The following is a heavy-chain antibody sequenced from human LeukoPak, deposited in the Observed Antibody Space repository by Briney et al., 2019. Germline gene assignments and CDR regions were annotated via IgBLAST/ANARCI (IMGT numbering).Heavy chain of an antibody. CDR3: ARGALYYDYVWGSPAHDSFDI. CDR2: INHSGST. V-gene: IGHV4-34*01. Sequence: SETLSLTCAVYGGSFSGYYWSWIRQPPGKGLEWIGEINHSGSTNYNPSLKSRVTISVDTSKNQFSLKLSSVTAADTAVYYCARGALYYDYVWGSPAHDSFDIWGQGTMVTVSS. J-gene: IGHJ3*02. CDR1: GGSFSGYY. D-gene: IGHD3-16*01.